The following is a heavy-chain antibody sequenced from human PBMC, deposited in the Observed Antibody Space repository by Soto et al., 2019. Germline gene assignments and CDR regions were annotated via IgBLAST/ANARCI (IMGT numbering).Heavy chain of an antibody. CDR3: TTDSWDDYVGGY. V-gene: IGHV3-15*07. CDR2: IKSKTVGGTT. J-gene: IGHJ4*02. Sequence: SVSNAWMNWVRQAPGKGLEWVGRIKSKTVGGTTDYAAPVKGRFTISRDDSKNTLYLQMNSLKTEDTAVYYCTTDSWDDYVGGYWGQGTLVTVSS. CDR1: SVSNAW. D-gene: IGHD4-17*01.